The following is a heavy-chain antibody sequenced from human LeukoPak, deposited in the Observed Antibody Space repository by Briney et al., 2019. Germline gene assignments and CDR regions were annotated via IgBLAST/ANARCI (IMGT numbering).Heavy chain of an antibody. CDR3: AKPGMRAVVPAMSTFDY. D-gene: IGHD2-15*01. CDR1: GFTFSSYS. CDR2: ISSSGGGT. J-gene: IGHJ4*02. V-gene: IGHV3-23*01. Sequence: GGSLRLSCAASGFTFSSYSMNWVRQAPGKGLEWVSAISSSGGGTYYADSVKGRFTISRDNSKNTLYLQMNSLRAEDTAVYFCAKPGMRAVVPAMSTFDYWGQGTLVTVSS.